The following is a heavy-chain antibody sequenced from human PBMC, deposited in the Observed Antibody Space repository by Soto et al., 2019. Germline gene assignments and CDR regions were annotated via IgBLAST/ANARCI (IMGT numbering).Heavy chain of an antibody. V-gene: IGHV3-23*01. CDR3: AKDSVNRHGQLVRMAY. J-gene: IGHJ4*02. CDR1: GFTFSSYA. Sequence: EVQLLESGGGLVQPGGSLRLSCAASGFTFSSYAMSWVRQAPGKGLEWVSAISGSGGSTYYADSVKGRCTISRDNSKNTLYLQMNSLRAEDTAVYYCAKDSVNRHGQLVRMAYWGQGTLVTVSS. D-gene: IGHD6-6*01. CDR2: ISGSGGST.